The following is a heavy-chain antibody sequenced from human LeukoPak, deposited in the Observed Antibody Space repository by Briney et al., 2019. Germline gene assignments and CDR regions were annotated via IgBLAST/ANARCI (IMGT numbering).Heavy chain of an antibody. CDR2: IYHSGST. J-gene: IGHJ5*02. Sequence: PSETLSLTCTVSGGSISSYYWSWIRQPPGKGLEWIGYIYHSGSTYYNPSLKSRVTISVDRSKNQFSLKLSSVTAADTAVYYCAREVDEVDNWFDPWGQGTLVTVSS. D-gene: IGHD2-15*01. CDR3: AREVDEVDNWFDP. CDR1: GGSISSYY. V-gene: IGHV4-59*12.